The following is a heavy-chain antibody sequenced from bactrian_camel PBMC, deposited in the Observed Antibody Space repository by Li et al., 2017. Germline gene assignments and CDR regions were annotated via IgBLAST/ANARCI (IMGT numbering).Heavy chain of an antibody. D-gene: IGHD6*01. Sequence: VQLVESGGGSVQAGGSLRLSCAASGYTYNRNCMAWFRQAPGKEREGVARIATGSGNTYYADSVKGRFTISRDSGKNTVYLQMNNLQAEDTATYYCAEGRGSRVEHCYSLNYWGQGTQVTVS. CDR3: AEGRGSRVEHCYSLNY. V-gene: IGHV3S1*01. CDR1: GYTYNRNC. CDR2: IATGSGNT. J-gene: IGHJ4*01.